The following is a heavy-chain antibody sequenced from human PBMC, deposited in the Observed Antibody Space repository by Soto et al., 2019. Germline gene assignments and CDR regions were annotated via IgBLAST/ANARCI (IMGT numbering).Heavy chain of an antibody. Sequence: GGSLRLSCAASGFTFSSYAMNWVRQAPGTGLDWISYISSSSRTIYYSDSVKGRFTISRDNAKNSLYLQMNSLRAEDTAVYYCARDCSDFGSSWFDPSGQGTLVPVSS. D-gene: IGHD2-15*01. V-gene: IGHV3-48*01. CDR2: ISSSSRTI. J-gene: IGHJ5*02. CDR3: ARDCSDFGSSWFDP. CDR1: GFTFSSYA.